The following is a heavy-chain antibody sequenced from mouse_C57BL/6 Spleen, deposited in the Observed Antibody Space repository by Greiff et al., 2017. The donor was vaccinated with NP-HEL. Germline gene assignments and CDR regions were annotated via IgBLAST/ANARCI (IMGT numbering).Heavy chain of an antibody. J-gene: IGHJ2*01. CDR2: INYDGSST. CDR3: AREGGAQVYYFDY. D-gene: IGHD3-2*02. V-gene: IGHV5-16*01. Sequence: EVQLVESEGGLVQPGSSMKLSCTASGFTFSDSYMAWVRQVPEKGLEWVANINYDGSSTYYLDSLKSRFIISRDNAKNILYLQMSSLKSEDTATYYCAREGGAQVYYFDYWGQGTTLTVSS. CDR1: GFTFSDSY.